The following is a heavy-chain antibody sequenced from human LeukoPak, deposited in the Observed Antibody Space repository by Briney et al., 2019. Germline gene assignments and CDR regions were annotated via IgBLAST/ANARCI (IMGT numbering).Heavy chain of an antibody. Sequence: PGGSLRLSCAASRFTFITYVISWVRQAPGKRLEWVSSISATGPHTYYADSVKGRFTISRDNSKSTLYLQMNSLGAEDTAIYHCTRVGGSDGNCKGIHCWGQGTLVTVSS. CDR1: RFTFITYV. V-gene: IGHV3-23*01. CDR2: ISATGPHT. CDR3: TRVGGSDGNCKGIHC. J-gene: IGHJ4*02. D-gene: IGHD2-15*01.